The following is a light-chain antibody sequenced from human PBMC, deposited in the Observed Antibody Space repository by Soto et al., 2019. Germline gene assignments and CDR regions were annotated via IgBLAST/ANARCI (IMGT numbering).Light chain of an antibody. Sequence: VSPEDKKKHSCRDSESVSSRLAWYQEKPGRAPRLLMYGASTRATGLAARFSGSGSGTAFALPISTLLSQDVAGFCCHDQNTWLPITRGQGTRLHTK. CDR1: ESVSSR. V-gene: IGKV3-15*01. CDR3: HDQNTWLPIT. J-gene: IGKJ5*01. CDR2: GAS.